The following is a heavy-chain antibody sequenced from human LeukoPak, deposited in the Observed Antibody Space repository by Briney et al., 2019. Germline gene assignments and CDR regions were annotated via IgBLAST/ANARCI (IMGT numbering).Heavy chain of an antibody. CDR3: ARTLWVAEDWYYFDY. D-gene: IGHD3-9*01. J-gene: IGHJ4*02. CDR1: GYSISRGYY. CDR2: IYHSGST. Sequence: PSETLSLTCTVSGYSISRGYYWGWIRQPPGKGLEWIGSIYHSGSTYYNPSLKSRVTISVDTSKNQFSLKLSSVTAADTAVYYCARTLWVAEDWYYFDYWGQGTLVTVSS. V-gene: IGHV4-38-2*02.